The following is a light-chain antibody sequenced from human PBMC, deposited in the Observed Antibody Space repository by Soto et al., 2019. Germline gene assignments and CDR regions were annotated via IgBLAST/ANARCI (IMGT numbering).Light chain of an antibody. CDR3: QQYYSYPWT. J-gene: IGKJ1*01. CDR1: QSINKW. V-gene: IGKV1-5*03. CDR2: EVS. Sequence: DILLTQSPSTLSASVGDRVTISCRASQSINKWLAWYQHKPGKAPNLLIYEVSTLHSGVPSRFSGSGSGTEFTLTISSLRPDDFATYYCQQYYSYPWTLGQGTKVDIK.